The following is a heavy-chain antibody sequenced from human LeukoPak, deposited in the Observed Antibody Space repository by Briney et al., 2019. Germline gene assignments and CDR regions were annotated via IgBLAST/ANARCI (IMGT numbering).Heavy chain of an antibody. D-gene: IGHD3-10*01. V-gene: IGHV3-74*01. CDR1: GFTFSRYW. J-gene: IGHJ6*03. CDR2: IDSDGSST. CDR3: ARIQKWFGELLGYYYYMDV. Sequence: GGSLRLSCAASGFTFSRYWMHWVRHAPGKGLVWVSRIDSDGSSTTYADSVKGRFTISRDNAKNTLYLQMNSLRAEDTAVYYCARIQKWFGELLGYYYYMDVWGKGTTVTVSS.